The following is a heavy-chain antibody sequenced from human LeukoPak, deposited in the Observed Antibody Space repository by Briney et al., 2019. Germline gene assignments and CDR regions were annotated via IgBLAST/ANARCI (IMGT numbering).Heavy chain of an antibody. V-gene: IGHV1-69*05. CDR2: IIPIFGTA. J-gene: IGHJ4*02. Sequence: SVKVSCKASGGTFCSYAISWVRQAPGQGLEWMGRIIPIFGTANCAQKFQGRVTITTNESTSTAYMELSSLRSEDTAVYYCARGGYCSGGSCSPYYFDYWGQGTLVTVSS. D-gene: IGHD2-15*01. CDR3: ARGGYCSGGSCSPYYFDY. CDR1: GGTFCSYA.